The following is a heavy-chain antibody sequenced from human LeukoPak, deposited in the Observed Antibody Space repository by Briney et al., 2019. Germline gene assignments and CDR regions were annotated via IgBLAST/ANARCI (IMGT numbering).Heavy chain of an antibody. CDR2: INQDGSER. CDR3: ATHSDWRFDY. Sequence: GALRLSYAASGFTFSSDWMSWVRQAPGKGLEWVANINQDGSERNYVDSVKGRFTISRDNAKSSVFLQMNSLGAEDTAVYYCATHSDWRFDYWGQGTLVSVSS. J-gene: IGHJ4*02. V-gene: IGHV3-7*01. CDR1: GFTFSSDW. D-gene: IGHD6-19*01.